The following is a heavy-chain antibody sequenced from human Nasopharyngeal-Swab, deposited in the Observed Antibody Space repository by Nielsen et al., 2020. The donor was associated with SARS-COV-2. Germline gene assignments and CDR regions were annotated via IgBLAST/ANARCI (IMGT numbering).Heavy chain of an antibody. J-gene: IGHJ4*02. CDR3: ARGKQSGDYAFDY. D-gene: IGHD4-17*01. V-gene: IGHV4-39*02. CDR2: LHYTGTI. Sequence: WIRQPPGKGLEWIGSLHYTGTIYYNPSLKSRVTISVDTSKIHFSLKLSSVTAADTAVYYCARGKQSGDYAFDYWGQGTLVTVSS.